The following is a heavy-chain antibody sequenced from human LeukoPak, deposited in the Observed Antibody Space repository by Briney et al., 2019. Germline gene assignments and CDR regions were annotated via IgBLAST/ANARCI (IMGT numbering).Heavy chain of an antibody. CDR1: GYSFTSYW. D-gene: IGHD1-1*01. Sequence: GESLKIARKGSGYSFTSYWNGWVRQMPGKGLEGVGIMYPGDSDTRYSPSFQGQVTISGDKSIGTAYLQWSSLKASDTAMYYCASWVQLERRGFDYWGQGTLVTVSS. CDR3: ASWVQLERRGFDY. V-gene: IGHV5-51*01. CDR2: MYPGDSDT. J-gene: IGHJ4*02.